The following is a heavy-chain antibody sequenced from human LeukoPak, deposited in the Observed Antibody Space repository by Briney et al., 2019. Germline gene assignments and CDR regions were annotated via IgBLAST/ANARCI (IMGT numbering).Heavy chain of an antibody. J-gene: IGHJ2*01. CDR2: ISAYNGNT. CDR1: GYTFTSYG. V-gene: IGHV1-18*01. D-gene: IGHD3-10*01. CDR3: ARRGSGSYYSVLDL. Sequence: ASVKVSCKASGYTFTSYGISWVRQAPGQGLEWMGRISAYNGNTNYAQKLQGRVTMTTDTSTSTAYMELRSLRSDDTAVYYCARRGSGSYYSVLDLWGRGTLVTVSS.